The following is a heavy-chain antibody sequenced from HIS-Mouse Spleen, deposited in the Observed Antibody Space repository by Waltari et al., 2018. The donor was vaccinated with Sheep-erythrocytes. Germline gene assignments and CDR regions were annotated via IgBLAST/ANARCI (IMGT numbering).Heavy chain of an antibody. CDR2: IKSKTDGGTT. J-gene: IGHJ4*02. V-gene: IGHV3-15*01. CDR1: EFTFSNAW. D-gene: IGHD3-3*01. Sequence: EVQLVESGGGMVKPGGSHRLYCAASEFTFSNAWMSWARKAPGKGLEWVGRIKSKTDGGTTDYAAPVKGRFTISRDDSKNTLYLQMNSLKTEDTAVYYCTTDLYYDFWSGSKYFDYWGQGTLVTVSS. CDR3: TTDLYYDFWSGSKYFDY.